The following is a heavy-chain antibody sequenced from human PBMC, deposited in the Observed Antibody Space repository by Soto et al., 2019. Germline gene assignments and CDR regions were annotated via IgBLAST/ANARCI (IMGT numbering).Heavy chain of an antibody. D-gene: IGHD3-16*01. J-gene: IGHJ2*01. Sequence: QVQLVESGGGVVQPGRSLRLSCAASGFTFRSYAMHWVRQAPGKGLEWVAVISYDGSNKYYADSVKGRFTSSRDNSKNTLYLQMNSLRAEDTAVYYCARPLWRDDYNWGDFDLWGRGTLVTVSS. CDR1: GFTFRSYA. V-gene: IGHV3-30-3*01. CDR2: ISYDGSNK. CDR3: ARPLWRDDYNWGDFDL.